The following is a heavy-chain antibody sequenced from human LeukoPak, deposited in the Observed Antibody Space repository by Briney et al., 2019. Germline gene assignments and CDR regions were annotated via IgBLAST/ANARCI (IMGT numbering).Heavy chain of an antibody. Sequence: ASVKVSCKASGYIFTGYYMHWVRQAPGQGLEWMGWINPNSGGTNYAQKFQGRVTMTRDTSISTAYMELSRLRSDDTAVYYCALGYYDIEDYYFDYWGQGTLVTVSS. V-gene: IGHV1-2*02. D-gene: IGHD3-9*01. CDR1: GYIFTGYY. J-gene: IGHJ4*02. CDR3: ALGYYDIEDYYFDY. CDR2: INPNSGGT.